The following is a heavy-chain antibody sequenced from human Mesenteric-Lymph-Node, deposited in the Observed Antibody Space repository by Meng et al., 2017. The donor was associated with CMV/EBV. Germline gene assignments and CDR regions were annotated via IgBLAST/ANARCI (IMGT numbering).Heavy chain of an antibody. J-gene: IGHJ4*02. Sequence: CKASGGTFSSYGISWVRQAPGQGLEWMGGIIPIFGTANYAQKFQGRVTITADKSTSTAYMELSSLRSEDTAVYYCASYSGSGSYSDYWGQGTLVTVSS. V-gene: IGHV1-69*06. CDR3: ASYSGSGSYSDY. D-gene: IGHD3-10*01. CDR1: GGTFSSYG. CDR2: IIPIFGTA.